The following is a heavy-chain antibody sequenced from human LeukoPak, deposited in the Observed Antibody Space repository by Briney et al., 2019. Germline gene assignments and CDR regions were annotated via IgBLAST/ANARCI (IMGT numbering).Heavy chain of an antibody. V-gene: IGHV4-61*02. D-gene: IGHD3-10*01. CDR2: IYTSGST. CDR1: GGPFSSGSYY. CDR3: ARESNYHGSGTGWFDP. J-gene: IGHJ5*02. Sequence: SETLSLTCNVSGGPFSSGSYYWSWIRQPAGKGLEWIGRIYTSGSTNYNPSLKSRVTMSVDTSKNQFSLKLSSVTAADTAVYYCARESNYHGSGTGWFDPWGQGTLVTVSS.